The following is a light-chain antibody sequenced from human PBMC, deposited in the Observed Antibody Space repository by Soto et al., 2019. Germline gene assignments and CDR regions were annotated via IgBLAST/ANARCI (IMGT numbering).Light chain of an antibody. Sequence: QPVLTQPPSVSGAPGQRVTISCTGSSSNIGAGYDVHWYQQLPGTAPKLLIYGNSNRPSGVPDRFSGSKSGTSASLAITGLQAEDEADYYCQSYDSSLSRVFGGGTKRTVL. V-gene: IGLV1-40*01. CDR2: GNS. CDR1: SSNIGAGYD. J-gene: IGLJ2*01. CDR3: QSYDSSLSRV.